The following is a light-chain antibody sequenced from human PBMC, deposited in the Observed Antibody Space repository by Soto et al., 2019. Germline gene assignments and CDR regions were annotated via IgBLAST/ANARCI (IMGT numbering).Light chain of an antibody. CDR3: QQSYSSPQT. CDR1: QSIRSF. J-gene: IGKJ1*01. V-gene: IGKV1-39*01. Sequence: DIQMTQSPSSLSASVGDRVTITCRSSQSIRSFLNWYQQKLGRAPKLLIYTASNLQTGVPSRFSGSGSGTEFTLTISSLQPEDFATYYCQQSYSSPQTFGQGTKVEIK. CDR2: TAS.